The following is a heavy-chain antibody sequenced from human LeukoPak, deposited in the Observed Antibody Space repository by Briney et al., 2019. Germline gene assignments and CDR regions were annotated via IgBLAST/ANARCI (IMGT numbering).Heavy chain of an antibody. CDR3: AKDRRSTAAAIDY. CDR2: IRYDGSNK. CDR1: GFTFSSYG. Sequence: PGGSLRLSCAASGFTFSSYGMHWVRQAPGKGLEWVAFIRYDGSNKYYADSVKGRFTISRDNSKNTLYLQVNSLRAEDTAVYYCAKDRRSTAAAIDYWGQGTLVTVSS. J-gene: IGHJ4*02. V-gene: IGHV3-30*02. D-gene: IGHD6-13*01.